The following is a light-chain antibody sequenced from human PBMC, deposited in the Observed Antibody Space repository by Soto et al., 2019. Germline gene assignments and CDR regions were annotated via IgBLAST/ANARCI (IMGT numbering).Light chain of an antibody. Sequence: EIVLTQSPGTLSLSPGERATLSCRASQSVSSTYLAWYQQRPGQAPRLLIYSTSSRATGIPDRFSGSGSATYFTLTISRLEPEDFAVYYCQQYGGSPRYTFGQGTKLEIK. V-gene: IGKV3-20*01. CDR1: QSVSSTY. CDR3: QQYGGSPRYT. CDR2: STS. J-gene: IGKJ2*01.